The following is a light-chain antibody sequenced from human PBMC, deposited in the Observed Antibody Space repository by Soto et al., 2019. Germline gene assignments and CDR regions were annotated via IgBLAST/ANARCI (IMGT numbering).Light chain of an antibody. CDR2: DAS. CDR3: QQYNNWPWT. V-gene: IGKV3-11*01. CDR1: QSVSSY. J-gene: IGKJ1*01. Sequence: EIVLTQSPATLSLSPGERATLSCRASQSVSSYLAWYQQKPGQAPRLLIYDASNRATGIPARFSGSGSGTVFTLTISSLEPEDFAVYYCQQYNNWPWTFGQGTKVDIK.